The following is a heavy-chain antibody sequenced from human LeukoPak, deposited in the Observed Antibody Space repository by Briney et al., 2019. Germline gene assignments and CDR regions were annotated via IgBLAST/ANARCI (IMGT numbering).Heavy chain of an antibody. CDR2: ISSSSSYT. D-gene: IGHD6-19*01. J-gene: IGHJ3*02. V-gene: IGHV3-11*06. CDR3: ATGIAVAGTGAFDI. CDR1: GFAFSDYY. Sequence: GGSLRLSCAASGFAFSDYYMSWIRQAPGKELEWVSYISSSSSYTNYADSVKGRFTISRDNAKNSLYLQMNSLRAEDTAVYYCATGIAVAGTGAFDIWGQGTMVTVSS.